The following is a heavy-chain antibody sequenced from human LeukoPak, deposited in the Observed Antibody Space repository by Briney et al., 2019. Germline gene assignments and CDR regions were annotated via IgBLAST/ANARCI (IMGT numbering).Heavy chain of an antibody. D-gene: IGHD2-8*01. Sequence: PGRSMRLSCAASGFTFSSYAMHWVRQAPGKGLEWVAVISYDGSNKYYADSVKGRFTISRDNSKNTLYLQMNSLRAEDTAVYYCARDGGYCTNGVCYKWFDPWGQGTLVTVSS. CDR2: ISYDGSNK. V-gene: IGHV3-30-3*01. J-gene: IGHJ5*02. CDR3: ARDGGYCTNGVCYKWFDP. CDR1: GFTFSSYA.